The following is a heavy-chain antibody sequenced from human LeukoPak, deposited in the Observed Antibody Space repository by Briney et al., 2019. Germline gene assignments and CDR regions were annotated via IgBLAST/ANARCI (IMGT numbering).Heavy chain of an antibody. CDR3: AVYYDFWSGYYTGYFDY. V-gene: IGHV4-59*01. CDR2: IYYSGST. CDR1: GGSISSYH. D-gene: IGHD3-3*01. Sequence: SETLSLTCTVSGGSISSYHWSWIRQPPGKGLEWIGYIYYSGSTNYNPSLKSRVTISVDTSKNQFSLKLSSVTAADTAVYYCAVYYDFWSGYYTGYFDYWGQGTLVTVSS. J-gene: IGHJ4*02.